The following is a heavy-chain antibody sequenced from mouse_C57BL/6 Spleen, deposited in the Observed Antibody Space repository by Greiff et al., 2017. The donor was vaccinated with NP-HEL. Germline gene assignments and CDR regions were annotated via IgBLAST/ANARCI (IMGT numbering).Heavy chain of an antibody. CDR1: GFTFSSYA. J-gene: IGHJ3*01. Sequence: EVQLVESGEGLVKPGGSLKLSCAASGFTFSSYAMSWVRQTPEKRLEWVAYISSGGDYIYYADTVKGRFTISRDNARNTLYLQMSSLKSEDTAMYYCTRGGYDYDWFAYWGQGTLVTVSA. D-gene: IGHD2-4*01. V-gene: IGHV5-9-1*02. CDR3: TRGGYDYDWFAY. CDR2: ISSGGDYI.